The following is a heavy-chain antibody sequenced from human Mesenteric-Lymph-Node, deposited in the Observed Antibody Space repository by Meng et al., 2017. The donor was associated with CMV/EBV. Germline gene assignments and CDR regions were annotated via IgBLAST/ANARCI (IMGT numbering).Heavy chain of an antibody. CDR1: GGSISSYY. D-gene: IGHD2-21*01. J-gene: IGHJ5*02. CDR2: IYYSGST. Sequence: SETLSLTCTVSGGSISSYYRSWIRQPPGKGLEWIGYIYYSGSTNYNPSLKSRVTISVDTSKNQFSLKLSSVTAADTAVYYCARDGPYCGGDCYSWFDPWGQGTLVTVSS. CDR3: ARDGPYCGGDCYSWFDP. V-gene: IGHV4-59*01.